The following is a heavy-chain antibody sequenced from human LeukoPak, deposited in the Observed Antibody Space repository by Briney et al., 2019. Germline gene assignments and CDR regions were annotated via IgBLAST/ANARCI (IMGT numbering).Heavy chain of an antibody. CDR3: ARVARKSYYDSSGMGKGTFDI. V-gene: IGHV1-46*04. CDR2: INHSGSST. Sequence: PGASVKLSCKASGYTFTSYYMHWVRQAPGQGLEWMGIINHSGSSTSYAHKLKGRFTMTRDMSKSTLYMELTSLRAEDTAVYYCARVARKSYYDSSGMGKGTFDIWGQGTMVTVSS. J-gene: IGHJ3*02. D-gene: IGHD3-22*01. CDR1: GYTFTSYY.